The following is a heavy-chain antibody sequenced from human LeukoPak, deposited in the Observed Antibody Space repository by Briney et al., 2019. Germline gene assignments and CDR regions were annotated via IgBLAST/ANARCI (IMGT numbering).Heavy chain of an antibody. D-gene: IGHD1-26*01. CDR1: GFTFSSYA. CDR2: ISSNGGST. J-gene: IGHJ4*02. Sequence: GPLSLSCAASGFTFSSYAMHWVRQAPGKGLEYVSAISSNGGSTYYARSVKGRFTISRDNSKNTLYLQMGSLRAEDMAVYYCARDRYSGSPVYYFDYWGQGTLVTVSS. CDR3: ARDRYSGSPVYYFDY. V-gene: IGHV3-64*01.